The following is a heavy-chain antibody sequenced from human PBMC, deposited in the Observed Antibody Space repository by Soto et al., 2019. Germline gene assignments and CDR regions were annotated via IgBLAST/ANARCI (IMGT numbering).Heavy chain of an antibody. J-gene: IGHJ4*02. V-gene: IGHV1-18*01. Sequence: QVQLVQSGAEVKKPGASVKVSCKASGYTFTSYGISWVRQAPGQGLEWMGWISAYNGNTNYALKLQGRVTMTTDTTTSTAYMELRSLRSDDTAVYSCARAGEYYDYIWGSYQTNDYWGQGTLFTVSS. CDR3: ARAGEYYDYIWGSYQTNDY. CDR2: ISAYNGNT. CDR1: GYTFTSYG. D-gene: IGHD3-16*02.